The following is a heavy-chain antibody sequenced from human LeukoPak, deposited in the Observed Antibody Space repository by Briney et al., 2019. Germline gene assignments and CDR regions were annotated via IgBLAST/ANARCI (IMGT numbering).Heavy chain of an antibody. J-gene: IGHJ4*02. CDR1: GYTFTSYG. CDR3: ATGVTTVGKYYFDY. D-gene: IGHD4-11*01. Sequence: SVKVSCKASGYTFTSYGISWVRQAPGQGLEWMGGIIPIFGTANYAQKFQGRVTITTDESTSTAYMELSSLRSEDTAVYYCATGVTTVGKYYFDYWGQGTLVTVSS. V-gene: IGHV1-69*05. CDR2: IIPIFGTA.